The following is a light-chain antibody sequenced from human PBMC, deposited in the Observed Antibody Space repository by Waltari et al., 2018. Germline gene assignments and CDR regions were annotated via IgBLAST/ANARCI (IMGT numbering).Light chain of an antibody. Sequence: PGERATVSCRASQSVSRYLAWYQQKPGQAPRLLIYDTSIRATGVPDRFGGSGSGTDFSLTISRLEPEDFAVYYCQKYGTLPATFGQGTKVQMK. CDR2: DTS. V-gene: IGKV3-20*01. CDR3: QKYGTLPAT. CDR1: QSVSRY. J-gene: IGKJ1*01.